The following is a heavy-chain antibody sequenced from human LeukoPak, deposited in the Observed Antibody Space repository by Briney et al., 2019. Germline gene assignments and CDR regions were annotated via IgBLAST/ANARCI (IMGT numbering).Heavy chain of an antibody. CDR2: IKHDGSEK. CDR3: ARDVTGSLDY. V-gene: IGHV3-7*01. D-gene: IGHD3-9*01. J-gene: IGHJ4*02. CDR1: GLTFSSYW. Sequence: GGSLRLSCVASGLTFSSYWMAWVRRAPGKGLEWVANIKHDGSEKNYVESVKGRFTISRDNAKNSVYLQMNTLRAEDTAVYYCARDVTGSLDYWGQGTLVTVSS.